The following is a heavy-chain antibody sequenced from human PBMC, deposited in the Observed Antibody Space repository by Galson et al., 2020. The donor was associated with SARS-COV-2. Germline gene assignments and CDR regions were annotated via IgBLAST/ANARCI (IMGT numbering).Heavy chain of an antibody. CDR3: ARPATTVTTRDY. CDR2: IYYSGST. Sequence: ASETLSLTCTVSGGSISSSSYYWGWIRQPPGKGLEWIGSIYYSGSTYYNPSLKSRVTISVDTSKNQFSLKLSSVTAADTAVYYCARPATTVTTRDYWGQGTRVTVSS. J-gene: IGHJ4*02. CDR1: GGSISSSSYY. V-gene: IGHV4-39*01. D-gene: IGHD4-17*01.